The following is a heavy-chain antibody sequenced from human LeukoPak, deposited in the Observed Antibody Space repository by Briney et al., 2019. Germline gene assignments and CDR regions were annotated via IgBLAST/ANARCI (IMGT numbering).Heavy chain of an antibody. J-gene: IGHJ6*03. CDR2: IIPIFGTA. Sequence: SVKVSCKASGGTFSSYAISWVRQAPGQGLEWMGGIIPIFGTANYAQKFQGRVTITTDESTSTAYMELSSLRSEDTAAYYCARETWRYCSSTSCYGPYYYYYYMDVWGKGTTVTVSS. CDR1: GGTFSSYA. D-gene: IGHD2-2*01. CDR3: ARETWRYCSSTSCYGPYYYYYYMDV. V-gene: IGHV1-69*05.